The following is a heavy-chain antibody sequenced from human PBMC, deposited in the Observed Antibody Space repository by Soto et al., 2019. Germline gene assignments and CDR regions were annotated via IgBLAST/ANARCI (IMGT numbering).Heavy chain of an antibody. CDR1: GGSFSGYY. J-gene: IGHJ5*02. CDR3: ASFDDSWFDP. V-gene: IGHV4-34*01. Sequence: PSETLSLTCAVYGGSFSGYYWSWIRQPPGKGLEWIGEINHSGSTNYNPSLKSRVTISVDTSKNQFSLKLSSVTAADTAVYYCASFDDSWFDPWGQGTLVTVSS. CDR2: INHSGST.